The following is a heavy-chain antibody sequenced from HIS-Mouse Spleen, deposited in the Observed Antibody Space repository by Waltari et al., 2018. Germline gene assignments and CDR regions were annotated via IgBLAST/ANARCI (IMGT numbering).Heavy chain of an antibody. Sequence: QITLKESGPTLVKPTQTLTLTCTYSGFSLSTSGVVVGWIRQPPGKALEWLALIYWNEDKRYSPSLKSRLTITKDTSKNQVVLTMTNMDPVDTATYYCAHRGTYYYDSSGYDAFDIWGQGTMVTVSS. D-gene: IGHD3-22*01. J-gene: IGHJ3*02. CDR3: AHRGTYYYDSSGYDAFDI. V-gene: IGHV2-5*01. CDR1: GFSLSTSGVV. CDR2: IYWNEDK.